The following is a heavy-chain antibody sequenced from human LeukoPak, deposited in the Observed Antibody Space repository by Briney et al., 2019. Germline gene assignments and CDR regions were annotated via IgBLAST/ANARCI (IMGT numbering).Heavy chain of an antibody. Sequence: ASVKVSCKAFGYTFTSNYMHWVRQAPGQGPEWMGVISPSGGSTTYAQKFQGRVTLTRDTSISTAYMELSRLRSDDTAVYYCARDYGSGSYGDYWGQGTLVTVSS. J-gene: IGHJ4*02. V-gene: IGHV1-46*01. CDR3: ARDYGSGSYGDY. CDR1: GYTFTSNY. CDR2: ISPSGGST. D-gene: IGHD3-10*01.